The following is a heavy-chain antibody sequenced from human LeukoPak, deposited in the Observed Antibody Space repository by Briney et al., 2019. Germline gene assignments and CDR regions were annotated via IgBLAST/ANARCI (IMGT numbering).Heavy chain of an antibody. V-gene: IGHV3-23*01. CDR3: ARVFGSGKYSSELNFFDP. Sequence: PGWSLRLSCAASGFTFNNFAMSWVRQAPGKGLEWVSALSATGLSTYYADSVKGRFTISRDNSKNTLYLQMNSLRAEDTAVYFCARVFGSGKYSSELNFFDPWGQGTLVTVSS. CDR1: GFTFNNFA. J-gene: IGHJ5*02. D-gene: IGHD3-10*01. CDR2: LSATGLST.